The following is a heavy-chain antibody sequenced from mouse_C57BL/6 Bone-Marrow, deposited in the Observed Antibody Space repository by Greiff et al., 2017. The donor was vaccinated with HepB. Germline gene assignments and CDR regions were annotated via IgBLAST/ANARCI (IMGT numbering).Heavy chain of an antibody. J-gene: IGHJ1*03. V-gene: IGHV4-1*01. CDR1: GIAFSRYW. D-gene: IGHD1-1*01. Sequence: CTASGIAFSRYWMSWVRRAPGKGLEWIGEINPDSSTINYAPSLKDKFIISRDNAKNTLYLQMSKVRSEDTALYYCARPVYYYGSSSYWYFDVWGTGTTVTVSS. CDR2: INPDSSTI. CDR3: ARPVYYYGSSSYWYFDV.